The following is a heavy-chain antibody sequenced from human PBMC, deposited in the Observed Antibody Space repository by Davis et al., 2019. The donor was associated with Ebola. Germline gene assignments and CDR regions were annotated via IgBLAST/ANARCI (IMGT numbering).Heavy chain of an antibody. CDR1: GGSISRGGSY. V-gene: IGHV4-31*03. J-gene: IGHJ6*03. CDR2: IYYSGST. Sequence: PSETLSLTCTVSGGSISRGGSYWTWIRQHPGKGLEWIGYIYYSGSTYYKPSLKSRVTISLDTSKNQFSLNLYSVTAADTAVYYCARDRRYDSSGHDYYFYMDVWGKGTTVTVSS. D-gene: IGHD3-22*01. CDR3: ARDRRYDSSGHDYYFYMDV.